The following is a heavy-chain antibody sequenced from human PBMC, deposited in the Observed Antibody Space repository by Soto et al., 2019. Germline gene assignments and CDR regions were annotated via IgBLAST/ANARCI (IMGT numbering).Heavy chain of an antibody. Sequence: ASVKVSCKASGYTFTSYYMHWVRQAPGQGLEWMGIINPSGGSTSYAQKFQGRVTMTRDTSTSTVYMELSSLRSEDTAVYYCASEDNSGYGNYGDYAHWGQGTLVTVSS. CDR1: GYTFTSYY. D-gene: IGHD5-12*01. CDR2: INPSGGST. V-gene: IGHV1-46*03. CDR3: ASEDNSGYGNYGDYAH. J-gene: IGHJ4*02.